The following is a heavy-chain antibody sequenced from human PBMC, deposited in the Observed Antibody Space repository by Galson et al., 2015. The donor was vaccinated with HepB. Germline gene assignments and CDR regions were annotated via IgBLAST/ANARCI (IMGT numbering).Heavy chain of an antibody. Sequence: SLRLSCAASGFTFSSYAMSWVRQAPGKGLEWVSAISGSGGSTYYADSVKGRFTISRDNSKNTLYLQMNSLRAEDTAVYYCATWAYYDSSGGDAFDIWGQGTMVTVSS. CDR1: GFTFSSYA. J-gene: IGHJ3*02. CDR2: ISGSGGST. CDR3: ATWAYYDSSGGDAFDI. D-gene: IGHD3-22*01. V-gene: IGHV3-23*01.